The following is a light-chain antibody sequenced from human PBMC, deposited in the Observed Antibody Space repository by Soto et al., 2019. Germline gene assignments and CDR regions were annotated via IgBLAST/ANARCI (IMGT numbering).Light chain of an antibody. V-gene: IGKV1-39*01. CDR2: GAS. J-gene: IGKJ1*01. CDR1: QTISTS. CDR3: QQSASIPWT. Sequence: DIQMTQSPSSLSASVGDRVTITCRASQTISTSLNWYQQKPGKAPKLLIYGASSLQSGVPSRFSGSGSGTDFTLTISSLQPEDFAPYCCQQSASIPWTFGQGTKVEIK.